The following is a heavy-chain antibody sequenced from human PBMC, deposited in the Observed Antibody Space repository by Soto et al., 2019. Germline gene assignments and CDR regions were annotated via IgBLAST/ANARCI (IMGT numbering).Heavy chain of an antibody. Sequence: GGSLKLSCAASGFALANYVMTWVRQAPGKGLEWVSSVSVGGHNTYYADSVKGRFTISRDNSKNTLYLQMNSPRDEDTAVYYCAKDLRGSLVFGLFDPWGQGTLVTVSS. CDR3: AKDLRGSLVFGLFDP. J-gene: IGHJ5*02. V-gene: IGHV3-23*01. D-gene: IGHD3-10*01. CDR2: VSVGGHNT. CDR1: GFALANYV.